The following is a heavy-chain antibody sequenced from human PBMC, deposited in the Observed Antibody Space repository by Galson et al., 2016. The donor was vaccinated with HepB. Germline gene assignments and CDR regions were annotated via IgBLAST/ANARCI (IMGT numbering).Heavy chain of an antibody. J-gene: IGHJ4*02. CDR2: MYSSGQT. D-gene: IGHD4-17*01. V-gene: IGHV4-4*09. CDR1: GGSVNKHF. CDR3: ARSSGDYIFDS. Sequence: ETLSLTCKVSGGSVNKHFWNCIRQTPGGGLEWIGQMYSSGQTDYNPSLRSRVAMSVDTFTDHFSLTLTSVTAADSAKYYCARSSGDYIFDSWGKGVLVTVSS.